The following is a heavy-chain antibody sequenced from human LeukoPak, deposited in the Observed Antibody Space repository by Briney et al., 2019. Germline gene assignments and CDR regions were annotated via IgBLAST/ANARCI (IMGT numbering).Heavy chain of an antibody. CDR1: AFTFSSYG. J-gene: IGHJ4*02. CDR3: AKEMYYYDSSGYYPDY. CDR2: IRYDGSNK. Sequence: GGSLRLSCAASAFTFSSYGMHWVRQAPGKGREGVAFIRYDGSNKYYADSVKGRFTISRDNSKNTLYLQMNSLRAEDTAVYYCAKEMYYYDSSGYYPDYWGQGTLVTVSS. D-gene: IGHD3-22*01. V-gene: IGHV3-30*02.